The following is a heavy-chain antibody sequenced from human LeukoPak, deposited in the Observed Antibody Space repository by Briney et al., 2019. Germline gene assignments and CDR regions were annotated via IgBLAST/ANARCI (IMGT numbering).Heavy chain of an antibody. CDR2: IKQDGSEK. CDR3: ARDTYGENSPNDY. J-gene: IGHJ4*02. CDR1: GFTFSSYW. Sequence: PGGSLRLSCAASGFTFSSYWMSWVRQAPGKGLEWVANIKQDGSEKYYVDSVKGRFTISRDNAENSLYLQMNSLRAEDTAVYYCARDTYGENSPNDYWGQGTLVTVSS. V-gene: IGHV3-7*01. D-gene: IGHD4-23*01.